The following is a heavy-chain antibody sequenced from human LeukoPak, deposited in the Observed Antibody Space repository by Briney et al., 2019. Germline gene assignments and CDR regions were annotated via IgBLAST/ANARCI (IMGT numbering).Heavy chain of an antibody. J-gene: IGHJ3*02. D-gene: IGHD6-13*01. CDR3: ARGGYSSSWYADDAFDI. CDR2: ISAYNGNT. Sequence: GASVTVSCKASGYTFTSYGISWVRQAPGQGLEWMGWISAYNGNTNYAQKLQGRVTMTTDTSTSTAYMELRSLRSDDTAVYYCARGGYSSSWYADDAFDIWGQGTMVTVSS. V-gene: IGHV1-18*01. CDR1: GYTFTSYG.